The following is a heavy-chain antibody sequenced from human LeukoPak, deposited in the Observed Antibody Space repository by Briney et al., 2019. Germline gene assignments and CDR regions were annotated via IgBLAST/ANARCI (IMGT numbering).Heavy chain of an antibody. V-gene: IGHV1-2*02. CDR3: ARVRGYDILTGYYKAYYYYGMDV. Sequence: ASVKASCKASGYTFTGYYMHWVRQAPGQGLEWMGWINPNSGGTNYAQKFQGRVTMTRDTSISTAYMELSRLRSDDTAVYHCARVRGYDILTGYYKAYYYYGMDVWGQGTTVTVSS. CDR1: GYTFTGYY. D-gene: IGHD3-9*01. J-gene: IGHJ6*02. CDR2: INPNSGGT.